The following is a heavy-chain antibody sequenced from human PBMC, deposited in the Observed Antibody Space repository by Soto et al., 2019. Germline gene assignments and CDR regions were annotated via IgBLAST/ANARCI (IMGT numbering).Heavy chain of an antibody. CDR1: GFTFNSYA. CDR3: ARDGPLHTIFGVVSAFDI. Sequence: PGGSLSLSCAASGFTFNSYAMSWVRQAPGKGLEWVSAISGSGGSTYYADSVKGRFTISGDNSKNTLYLQMNSLRAEDTAVYYCARDGPLHTIFGVVSAFDIWGQGTPVTV. J-gene: IGHJ3*02. D-gene: IGHD3-3*01. CDR2: ISGSGGST. V-gene: IGHV3-23*01.